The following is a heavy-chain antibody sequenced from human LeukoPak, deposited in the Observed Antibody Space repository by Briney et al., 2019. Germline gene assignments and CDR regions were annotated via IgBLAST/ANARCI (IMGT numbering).Heavy chain of an antibody. CDR1: GFTFSDYY. CDR3: ARPVPAAMPVVGYNWFDP. D-gene: IGHD2-2*01. Sequence: GGSLRLSCAASGFTFSDYYMSWIRQAPGKGLEWVSYISSSGSTIYYADSVKGRFTISRDNAKNSLYLQMNSLRAEDTAVYYCARPVPAAMPVVGYNWFDPWGQGTLVTVSS. CDR2: ISSSGSTI. V-gene: IGHV3-11*04. J-gene: IGHJ5*02.